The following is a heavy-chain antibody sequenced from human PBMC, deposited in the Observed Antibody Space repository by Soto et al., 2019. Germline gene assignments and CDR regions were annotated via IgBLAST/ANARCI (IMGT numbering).Heavy chain of an antibody. CDR3: VRDPDGINDFDY. J-gene: IGHJ4*02. Sequence: PGGSLRLSCVASGFAFSTYAMNWVRLAPGKGLEWISFISRGGTTTHYADSVKGRFSISRDDAKNSLYLDMSSLRDEDTAVYYCVRDPDGINDFDYWGQGNLVTVPQ. V-gene: IGHV3-48*02. D-gene: IGHD1-1*01. CDR2: ISRGGTTT. CDR1: GFAFSTYA.